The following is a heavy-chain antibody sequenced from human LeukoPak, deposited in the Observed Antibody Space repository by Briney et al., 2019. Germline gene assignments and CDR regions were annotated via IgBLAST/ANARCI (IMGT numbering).Heavy chain of an antibody. Sequence: ASVKVSCKASGYTFTSYGISWVRQAPGQGLEWMGWISAYNGNTNYAQKLQGRVTMTTDTSTSTAYMELRSLRSDDTAVYYCARGGEMATINWYFDLWGRGTLVTVSS. J-gene: IGHJ2*01. CDR3: ARGGEMATINWYFDL. V-gene: IGHV1-18*01. CDR1: GYTFTSYG. CDR2: ISAYNGNT. D-gene: IGHD5-24*01.